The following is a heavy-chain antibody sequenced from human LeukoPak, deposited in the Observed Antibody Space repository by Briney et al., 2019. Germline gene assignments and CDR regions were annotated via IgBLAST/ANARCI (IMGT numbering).Heavy chain of an antibody. Sequence: PSGTLSLTCAVSGGSISSSNWWSWVRQPPGKGLEWIGEIYHSGSTNYNPSLKSRVTISVDKSKNQFSLKLSSVTAADTAVYYCARIGSDYFDSTGPLDYWGQGTLVTVSS. D-gene: IGHD3-22*01. J-gene: IGHJ4*02. V-gene: IGHV4-4*02. CDR3: ARIGSDYFDSTGPLDY. CDR2: IYHSGST. CDR1: GGSISSSNW.